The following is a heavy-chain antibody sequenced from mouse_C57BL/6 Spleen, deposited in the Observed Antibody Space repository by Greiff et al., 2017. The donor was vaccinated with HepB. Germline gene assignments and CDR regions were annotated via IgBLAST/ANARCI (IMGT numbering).Heavy chain of an antibody. CDR1: GYSFTDYN. V-gene: IGHV1-39*01. CDR2: INPNYGTT. J-gene: IGHJ1*03. Sequence: EVQLQQSGPELVKPGASVKISCKASGYSFTDYNMNWVKQSNGKSLEWIGVINPNYGTTSYNQKFKGKATLTVDPSSSTAYMQLNSLTSEDSAVYYWASSYYYGVTGYFDVWGTGTTVTVSS. CDR3: ASSYYYGVTGYFDV. D-gene: IGHD1-1*01.